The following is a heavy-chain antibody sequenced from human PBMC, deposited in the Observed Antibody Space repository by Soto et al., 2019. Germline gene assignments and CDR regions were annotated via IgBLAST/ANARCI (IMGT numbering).Heavy chain of an antibody. D-gene: IGHD2-2*01. V-gene: IGHV1-69*04. J-gene: IGHJ6*03. CDR3: ARDRVANCSSTSCSHYYYYMDV. CDR2: IIPILGIA. CDR1: GGTFSSYT. Sequence: SVKVSCKASGGTFSSYTISWVRQAPGQGLEWMGRIIPILGIANYAQKFQGRVTITADKSTSTAYMELSSLRSEDTAAYYCARDRVANCSSTSCSHYYYYMDVWGKGTTVTVSS.